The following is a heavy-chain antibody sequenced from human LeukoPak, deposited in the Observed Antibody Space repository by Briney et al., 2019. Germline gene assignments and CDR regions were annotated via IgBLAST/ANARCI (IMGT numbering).Heavy chain of an antibody. CDR1: GYTFTSYY. V-gene: IGHV1-46*01. CDR3: ARMGADSGSYSDAFDI. D-gene: IGHD1-26*01. CDR2: INPSGGST. Sequence: ASVKVSCKASGYTFTSYYMHWVRQAPGQGLEWRGVINPSGGSTSYAQKFQGRVTMTRDTSTSTVYMELSSLRSEDTAVYYCARMGADSGSYSDAFDIWGQGTMVTVSS. J-gene: IGHJ3*02.